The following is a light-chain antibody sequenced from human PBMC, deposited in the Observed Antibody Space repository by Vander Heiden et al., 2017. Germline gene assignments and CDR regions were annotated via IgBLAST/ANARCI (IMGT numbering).Light chain of an antibody. V-gene: IGLV1-40*01. CDR2: HNN. CDR3: QSYDSTLSAVV. CDR1: SSNIGAGYA. J-gene: IGLJ3*02. Sequence: QSVLTQPPSVSGAPGHWVTISCTGSSSNIGAGYAVHWYQQLPGTAPKLLIYHNNDRPSGVPDRFSGSKSGTSASLAITGLQAEDEADYYCQSYDSTLSAVVFGGGTKLTVL.